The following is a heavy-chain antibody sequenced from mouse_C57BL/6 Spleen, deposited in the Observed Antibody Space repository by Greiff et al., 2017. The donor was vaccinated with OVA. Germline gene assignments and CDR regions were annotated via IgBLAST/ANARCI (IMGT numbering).Heavy chain of an antibody. J-gene: IGHJ1*03. CDR2: IDPSDSYT. CDR1: GYTFTSYW. D-gene: IGHD2-10*01. V-gene: IGHV1-69*01. Sequence: QVQLQQPGAELVMPGASVKLSCKASGYTFTSYWMHWVKQRPGQGLEWIGEIDPSDSYTNYNQKFKGKSTLTVDKSSSTAYMQLISLTSEDSAVYYCARPYYGNPWYFDVWGTGTTVTVSS. CDR3: ARPYYGNPWYFDV.